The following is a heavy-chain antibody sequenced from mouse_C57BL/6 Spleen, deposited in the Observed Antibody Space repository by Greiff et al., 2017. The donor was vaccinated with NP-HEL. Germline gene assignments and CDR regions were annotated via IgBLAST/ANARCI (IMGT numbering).Heavy chain of an antibody. CDR1: GFTFSSYA. J-gene: IGHJ4*01. V-gene: IGHV5-4*01. CDR2: ISDGGSYT. D-gene: IGHD2-13*01. CDR3: ARDGDGYAMDY. Sequence: EVKLMESGGGLVKPGGSLKLSCAASGFTFSSYAMSWVRQTPEKRLEWVANISDGGSYTYYPDNVKGRFTISRDNAKNNLYLQMSHLESEDTAMYYCARDGDGYAMDYWGQGTSVTVSS.